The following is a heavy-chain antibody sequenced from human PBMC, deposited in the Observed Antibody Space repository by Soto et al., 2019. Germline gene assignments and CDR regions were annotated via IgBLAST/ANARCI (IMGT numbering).Heavy chain of an antibody. J-gene: IGHJ2*01. CDR2: IYIGGPT. V-gene: IGHV3-53*01. Sequence: EVQLVESGGGLIQPGGSLRLSCAASGFTVSRSDISWVRQAPGKGLEWVSIIYIGGPTYYADSVQGRFTISRDDSKNTVYLQMNSMKAEDTATYYCARVFLWDFDLWGRGTLVTVSS. D-gene: IGHD3-10*02. CDR3: ARVFLWDFDL. CDR1: GFTVSRSD.